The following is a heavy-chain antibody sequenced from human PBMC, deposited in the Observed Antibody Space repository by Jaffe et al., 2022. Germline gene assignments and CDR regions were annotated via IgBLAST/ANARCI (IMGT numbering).Heavy chain of an antibody. J-gene: IGHJ4*02. V-gene: IGHV3-30*02. D-gene: IGHD6-19*01. CDR2: IRYDGSNK. Sequence: QVQLVESGGGVVQPGGSLRLSCAASGFTFSSYGMHWVRQAPGKGLEWVAFIRYDGSNKYYADSVKGRFTISRDNSKNTLYLQMNSLRAEDTAVYYCAKDVSGLEYGVMYSSGWYYFDYWGQGTLVTVSS. CDR1: GFTFSSYG. CDR3: AKDVSGLEYGVMYSSGWYYFDY.